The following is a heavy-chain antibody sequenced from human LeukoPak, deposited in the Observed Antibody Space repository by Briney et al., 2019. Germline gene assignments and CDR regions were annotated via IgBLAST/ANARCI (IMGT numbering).Heavy chain of an antibody. CDR2: ISGSGDIT. D-gene: IGHD3-10*01. CDR3: AKRSGTLVRGATFDY. CDR1: GFIFSRYA. J-gene: IGHJ4*02. V-gene: IGHV3-23*01. Sequence: PGGSLRLSCAASGFIFSRYAMTWVRQAPGKGLEWVSIISGSGDITYYAGSVKGLFTISRDNSKNTLYLQMISLRAQDTAVYYCAKRSGTLVRGATFDYWGQGTLITVSS.